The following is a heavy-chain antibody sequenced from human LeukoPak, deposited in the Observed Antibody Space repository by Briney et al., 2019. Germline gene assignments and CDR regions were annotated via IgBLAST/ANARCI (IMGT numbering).Heavy chain of an antibody. CDR2: ISGYNGNT. Sequence: ASVTVACKSSGYTFTSYGINWVRQAPGHGLEWMAWISGYNGNTNYAQKFQGRVIMTTDTSTSTAYLELRSLRSDDTALYYCARAVGYDSSGYYWFDPWGQGTLVTVSS. J-gene: IGHJ5*02. CDR3: ARAVGYDSSGYYWFDP. V-gene: IGHV1-18*01. D-gene: IGHD3-22*01. CDR1: GYTFTSYG.